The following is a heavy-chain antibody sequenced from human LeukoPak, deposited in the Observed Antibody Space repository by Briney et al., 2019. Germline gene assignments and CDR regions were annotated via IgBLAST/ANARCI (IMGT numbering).Heavy chain of an antibody. CDR1: GGSITNTNY. J-gene: IGHJ4*02. Sequence: SETLSLTCTVSGGSITNTNYWTWVRQPPGKGLEWIGEVNLQGSTNYNPSLMGRVAISVDTSENHISLQLTSVTAAGTAVYYCAREGGPYRPLDYSGQGTLVTVSS. CDR2: VNLQGST. CDR3: AREGGPYRPLDY. V-gene: IGHV4-4*02.